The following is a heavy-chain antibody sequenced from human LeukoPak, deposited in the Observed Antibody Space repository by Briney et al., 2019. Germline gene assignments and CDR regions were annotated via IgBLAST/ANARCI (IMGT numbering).Heavy chain of an antibody. Sequence: PSETLSLTCAVYGGSFSGYYWSWIRQPPGKGLEWIGEINHSGSTNYNPSLKSRVTISVDTSKNQFSLKLSSVTAADTAVYYCARVPYYDILTGYCYYFDYWGQGTLVTVSS. D-gene: IGHD3-9*01. J-gene: IGHJ4*02. V-gene: IGHV4-34*01. CDR2: INHSGST. CDR3: ARVPYYDILTGYCYYFDY. CDR1: GGSFSGYY.